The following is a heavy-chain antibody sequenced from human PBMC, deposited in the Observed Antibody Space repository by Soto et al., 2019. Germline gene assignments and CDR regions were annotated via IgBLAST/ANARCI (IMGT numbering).Heavy chain of an antibody. CDR3: AXPGGTYGPKDYYYGMDV. CDR1: GFTFSSYS. D-gene: IGHD4-17*01. Sequence: PGGSLRLSCAASGFTFSSYSMNWVRQAPGKGLEWVSYISSSSSTIYYADSVKGRFTISRDNAKNSLYLQMNSLRDEDTAVYYCAXPGGTYGPKDYYYGMDVWGQGTTVTVSS. CDR2: ISSSSSTI. J-gene: IGHJ6*02. V-gene: IGHV3-48*02.